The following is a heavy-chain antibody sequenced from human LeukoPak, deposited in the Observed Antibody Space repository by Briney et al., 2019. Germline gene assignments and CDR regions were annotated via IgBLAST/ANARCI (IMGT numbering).Heavy chain of an antibody. Sequence: ETLSLTCTVSGGSISSYYWSWIRQPPGKGLEWIGYIYYSGSTNYNPSLKSRVTISVDTSKNQFSLKLSSVTAADTAVYYCARGRSSGHYYDYWGQGTLVTVSS. CDR2: IYYSGST. J-gene: IGHJ4*02. V-gene: IGHV4-59*01. CDR3: ARGRSSGHYYDY. CDR1: GGSISSYY. D-gene: IGHD6-25*01.